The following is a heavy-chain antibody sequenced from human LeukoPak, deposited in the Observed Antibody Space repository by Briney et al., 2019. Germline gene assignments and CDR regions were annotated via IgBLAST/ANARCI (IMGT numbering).Heavy chain of an antibody. Sequence: SGTLSLTCAVSGGSISSNWWSWVRQPPGKGLEWIGEIEDRGNTNYIPSLKSRVTISVDKSKNQFSLKLSSLTAADTAVYYCAGAGAYYLDNWGQGTLVTVSS. CDR3: AGAGAYYLDN. CDR1: GGSISSNW. CDR2: IEDRGNT. J-gene: IGHJ4*02. V-gene: IGHV4-4*02. D-gene: IGHD3-10*01.